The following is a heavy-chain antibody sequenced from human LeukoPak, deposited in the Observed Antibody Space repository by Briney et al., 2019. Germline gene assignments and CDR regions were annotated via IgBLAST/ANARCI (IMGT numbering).Heavy chain of an antibody. CDR2: IWYDGSNK. J-gene: IGHJ4*02. CDR1: GFTFSSYG. Sequence: GRSLRLSCSASGFTFSSYGMHWVRQAPGKGLEWVAVIWYDGSNKYYADSVKGRFTISRDNSKNTLYLQMNSLRAEDTAVYYCAREYYYGSGSYKSIDYWGQGTLVTVSS. D-gene: IGHD3-10*01. V-gene: IGHV3-33*01. CDR3: AREYYYGSGSYKSIDY.